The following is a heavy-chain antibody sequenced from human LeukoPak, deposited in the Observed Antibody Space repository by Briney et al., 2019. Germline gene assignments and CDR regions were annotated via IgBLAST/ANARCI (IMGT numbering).Heavy chain of an antibody. CDR2: SGSGGST. CDR3: AKGEWFGEPWDY. J-gene: IGHJ4*02. Sequence: GGSLRLSCAASGFTFSSYAMSWVRQAPGKGLEWVSVSGSGGSTYYADSVKGRFTISRHNSKNTLYLQMNSLRAEDTAVYYCAKGEWFGEPWDYWGQGTLVTVSS. D-gene: IGHD3-10*01. V-gene: IGHV3-23*01. CDR1: GFTFSSYA.